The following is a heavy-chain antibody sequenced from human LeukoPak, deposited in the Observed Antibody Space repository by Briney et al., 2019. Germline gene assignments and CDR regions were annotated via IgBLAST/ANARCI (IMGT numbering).Heavy chain of an antibody. V-gene: IGHV3-53*01. D-gene: IGHD3-10*01. CDR1: GFTVSTNS. CDR2: IYGAGTT. J-gene: IGHJ5*02. Sequence: GGSLRLSCAASGFTVSTNSMSWVRQAPGKGLEWVSIIYGAGTTYYAASVKGRFTISRDKSKNTLYLQMNSVTAEDTAVYYCARLEVRGVIGPWGQGTLVTVSS. CDR3: ARLEVRGVIGP.